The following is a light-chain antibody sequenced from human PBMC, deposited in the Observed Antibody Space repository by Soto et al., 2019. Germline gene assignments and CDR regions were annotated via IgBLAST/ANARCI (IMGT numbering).Light chain of an antibody. J-gene: IGKJ1*01. CDR1: QSVRSY. CDR3: QQYNSYST. Sequence: DIRMTQSPSSLSASVSERVTITCRASQSVRSYLNWYQQKPGKAPKLLIYKASSLESGVPPRFSGSGSGTEFTLTISSLQPDDFATYYCQQYNSYSTFGQGTKVDIK. CDR2: KAS. V-gene: IGKV1-5*03.